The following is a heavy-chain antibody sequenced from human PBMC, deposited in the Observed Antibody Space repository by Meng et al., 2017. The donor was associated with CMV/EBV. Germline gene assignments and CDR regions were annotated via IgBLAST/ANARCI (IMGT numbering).Heavy chain of an antibody. V-gene: IGHV4-31*02. Sequence: GSISSGGYYWSWIRQHPGKGLEWIGYIYYSGSTYSNPSLKSRVTISVDTSKNQFSLKLSSVTAADTAVYYCARGQYCSSTSCYDFDYWGQGTLVTVSS. J-gene: IGHJ4*02. CDR1: GSISSGGYY. CDR2: IYYSGST. CDR3: ARGQYCSSTSCYDFDY. D-gene: IGHD2-2*01.